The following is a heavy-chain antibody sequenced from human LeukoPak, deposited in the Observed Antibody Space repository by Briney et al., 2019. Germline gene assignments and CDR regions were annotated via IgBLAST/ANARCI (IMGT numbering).Heavy chain of an antibody. D-gene: IGHD3-10*01. V-gene: IGHV4-30-2*01. CDR3: ARFYASGSSFDY. CDR2: IFHSGST. J-gene: IGHJ4*02. CDR1: GGSLSSGGYS. Sequence: SETLSLTCAVSGGSLSSGGYSWSWIRQPPGEGLEWIGYIFHSGSTYYNPSLKSRVTISVDRSKNQFSLKLSSVTAADTGVYYCARFYASGSSFDYWGQGTLVTVSS.